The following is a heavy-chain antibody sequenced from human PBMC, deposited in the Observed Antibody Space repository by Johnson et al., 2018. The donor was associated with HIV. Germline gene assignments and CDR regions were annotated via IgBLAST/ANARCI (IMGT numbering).Heavy chain of an antibody. Sequence: VLLVESGGGLVQPGGSLRLSCAASGFTFSSYWMSWVRQAPGKGLEWVANIKQDGSEKYYVDSVKGRFTISRDNSKNTLNLQMNTLRAEDTAVYYCARVSTSTIAVACHPFDIWDQGTMVTVSS. CDR2: IKQDGSEK. D-gene: IGHD6-19*01. CDR1: GFTFSSYW. V-gene: IGHV3-7*05. CDR3: ARVSTSTIAVACHPFDI. J-gene: IGHJ3*02.